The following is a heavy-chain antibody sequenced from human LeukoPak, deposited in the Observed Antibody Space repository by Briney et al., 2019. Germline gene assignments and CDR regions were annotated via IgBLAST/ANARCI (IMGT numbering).Heavy chain of an antibody. CDR3: VKVLLNGSGSYWFDL. CDR1: GFTFSTYA. V-gene: IGHV3-64D*09. D-gene: IGHD3-10*01. J-gene: IGHJ5*02. Sequence: PGGSLRLSCSASGFTFSTYAMHWVRQAPGKGLEYVSAISATGGSTYYADSVKGRFTISRDNSKNTLYLQMSSLRAEDTAVYYCVKVLLNGSGSYWFDLRGQGTLVTVSS. CDR2: ISATGGST.